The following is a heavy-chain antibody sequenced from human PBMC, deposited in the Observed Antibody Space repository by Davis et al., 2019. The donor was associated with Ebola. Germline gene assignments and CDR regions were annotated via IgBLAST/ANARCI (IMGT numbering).Heavy chain of an antibody. CDR1: GFTFSSYA. J-gene: IGHJ4*02. Sequence: GGSLRLSCAASGFTFSSYAMSWVRQAPGKGLEWVSAISGSGGSTYYADSVKGRFTISRDNSKNTLYLQMNSLRVKDTAVYYCARDLSWTGYFDDWGQGTLVTVSS. V-gene: IGHV3-23*01. CDR3: ARDLSWTGYFDD. CDR2: ISGSGGST. D-gene: IGHD6-13*01.